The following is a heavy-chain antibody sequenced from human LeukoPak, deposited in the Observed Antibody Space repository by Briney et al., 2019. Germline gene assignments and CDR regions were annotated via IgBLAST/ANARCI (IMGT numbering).Heavy chain of an antibody. CDR2: IYPADSDT. CDR1: GYSFTSYW. CDR3: ARLNYYDMEPYFFDY. D-gene: IGHD3-22*01. V-gene: IGHV5-51*01. Sequence: GESLKISCKGSGYSFTSYWIGWVRQVPGKGLEWMGIIYPADSDTRYSPSFQGQVTISADNSISTAYVQWSSLKASDTAMYYCARLNYYDMEPYFFDYWGQGTLVTVSS. J-gene: IGHJ4*02.